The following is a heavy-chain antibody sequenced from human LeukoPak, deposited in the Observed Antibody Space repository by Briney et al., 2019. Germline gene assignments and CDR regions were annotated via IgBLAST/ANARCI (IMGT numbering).Heavy chain of an antibody. CDR1: GFTFSSYA. D-gene: IGHD3-22*01. CDR2: ISDSGNT. J-gene: IGHJ4*02. CDR3: AKTTYYYDSSAYTLWDY. Sequence: TGGSLRLSCAASGFTFSSYAMSWVRQAPGKGLEWVSAISDSGNTYHADSVKGRFTLSRDNSKNTLYLQMNSLRAEDTAVYYYAKTTYYYDSSAYTLWDYWGQGTLVTVSS. V-gene: IGHV3-23*01.